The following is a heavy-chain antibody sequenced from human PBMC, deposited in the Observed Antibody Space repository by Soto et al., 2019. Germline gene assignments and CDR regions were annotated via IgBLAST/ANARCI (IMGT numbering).Heavy chain of an antibody. CDR3: ARDGGDSSSWYFAFDI. V-gene: IGHV3-48*01. D-gene: IGHD6-13*01. Sequence: GGSLRLSCAASGFTFSSYSMNWVRQAPGKELEWVSYISSSSSTIYYADSVKGRFTISRDNAKNSLYLQMNSLRAEDTALYYCARDGGDSSSWYFAFDIWGQGTMVTVSS. CDR2: ISSSSSTI. CDR1: GFTFSSYS. J-gene: IGHJ3*02.